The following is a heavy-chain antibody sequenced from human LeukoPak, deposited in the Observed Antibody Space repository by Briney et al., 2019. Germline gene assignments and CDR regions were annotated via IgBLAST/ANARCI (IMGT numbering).Heavy chain of an antibody. D-gene: IGHD3-9*01. CDR1: GGTFSSYA. CDR3: ARDVTIWKYYFDY. Sequence: ASVKVSCKASGGTFSSYAINWVRQAPGQGLEWMGWINPNSGGTNYAQKFQGRVTMTRDTSISTAYMELSRLRSDDTAVYYCARDVTIWKYYFDYWGQGTLVTVSS. CDR2: INPNSGGT. J-gene: IGHJ4*02. V-gene: IGHV1-2*02.